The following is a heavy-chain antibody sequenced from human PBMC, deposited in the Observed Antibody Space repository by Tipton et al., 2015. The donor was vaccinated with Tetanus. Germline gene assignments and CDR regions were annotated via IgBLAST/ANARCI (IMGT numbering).Heavy chain of an antibody. Sequence: TLSLTCAVSGYSISSGYYWGWIRQPPGKGLEWIGSIYHSGSTYYNPPLKSRVTISVDTSKNQFSLKLSSVTAADTAVYYCARDLYDILTGYNHGDYWGQGTLVTVSS. CDR3: ARDLYDILTGYNHGDY. J-gene: IGHJ4*02. CDR1: GYSISSGYY. D-gene: IGHD3-9*01. V-gene: IGHV4-38-2*02. CDR2: IYHSGST.